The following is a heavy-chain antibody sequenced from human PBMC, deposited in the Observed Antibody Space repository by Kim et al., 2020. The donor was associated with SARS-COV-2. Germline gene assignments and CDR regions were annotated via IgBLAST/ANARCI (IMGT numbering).Heavy chain of an antibody. CDR3: VGGGGWNT. J-gene: IGHJ5*02. V-gene: IGHV6-1*01. D-gene: IGHD6-19*01. CDR2: TYYRSKWYN. Sequence: SQTLSLTCAISGDSVSSNSAAWNWIRQSPSRGLEWLGRTYYRSKWYNEYALSVKSRITINPDTSDNQFFLQLKSVTPEDTAVYYCVGGGGWNTWGQGTLVPCSS. CDR1: GDSVSSNSAA.